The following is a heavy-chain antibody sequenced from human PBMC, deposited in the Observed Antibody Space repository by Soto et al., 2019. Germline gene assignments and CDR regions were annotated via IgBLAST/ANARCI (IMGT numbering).Heavy chain of an antibody. CDR1: GYTFTGYY. D-gene: IGHD1-26*01. Sequence: ASVKVSCKASGYTFTGYYMHWVRQAPGQGLEWMGWINPNSGGTNYAQKFQGWVTMTRDTSISTAYMELSRLRSDDTAGYYCARVQVGATPSYGYYYYGMDVWGQGTTVTVSS. J-gene: IGHJ6*02. CDR3: ARVQVGATPSYGYYYYGMDV. CDR2: INPNSGGT. V-gene: IGHV1-2*04.